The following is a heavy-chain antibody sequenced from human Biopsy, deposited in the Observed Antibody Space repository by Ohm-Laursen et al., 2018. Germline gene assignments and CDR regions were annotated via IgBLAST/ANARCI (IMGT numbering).Heavy chain of an antibody. CDR3: AKHGSGWTGDDAFHI. CDR2: ISYSRDT. D-gene: IGHD6-19*01. J-gene: IGHJ3*02. CDR1: GKTFSDYQ. Sequence: TLSLTWAVFGKTFSDYQWSWIRQAPGKGLEWIGYISYSRDTNYNPSLKSRITISVDTSKNQFSLKLTSVTAADTAVYYCAKHGSGWTGDDAFHIWGQGTMVTVSS. V-gene: IGHV4-59*08.